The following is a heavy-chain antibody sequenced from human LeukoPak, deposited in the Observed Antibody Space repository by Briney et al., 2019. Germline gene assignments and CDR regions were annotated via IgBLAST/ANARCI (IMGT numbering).Heavy chain of an antibody. CDR3: ARADRDYYDSSGYRRGGFDP. CDR2: INPSGGST. D-gene: IGHD3-22*01. J-gene: IGHJ5*02. Sequence: GASVKVSCTASGYTFTSYYMHWVRQAPGQGLEWMGIINPSGGSTSYAQKFQGRVTMTRDMSTSTVYMELSSLRSEDTAVYYCARADRDYYDSSGYRRGGFDPWGQGTLVTVSS. V-gene: IGHV1-46*01. CDR1: GYTFTSYY.